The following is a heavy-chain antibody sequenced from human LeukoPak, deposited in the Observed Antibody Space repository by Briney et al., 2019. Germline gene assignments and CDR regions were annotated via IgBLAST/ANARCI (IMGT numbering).Heavy chain of an antibody. J-gene: IGHJ4*02. CDR1: GFTFSSYS. V-gene: IGHV3-21*01. Sequence: GGSLRLSCAASGFTFSSYSMNWVRQAPGKGLEWVSSISSSSSYIYYADSVKGRFTISRDNAKNSLYLQMNSLRAEDTAVYYCARPHYGSGSYQLQREYYFDYWGQGTLVTVSS. CDR3: ARPHYGSGSYQLQREYYFDY. D-gene: IGHD3-10*01. CDR2: ISSSSSYI.